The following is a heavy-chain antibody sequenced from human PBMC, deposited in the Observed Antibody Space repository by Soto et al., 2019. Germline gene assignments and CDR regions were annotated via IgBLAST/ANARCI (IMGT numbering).Heavy chain of an antibody. CDR3: ARSSLTYLEF. J-gene: IGHJ4*02. V-gene: IGHV3-11*01. CDR2: ISGSGSTT. CDR1: GFTFSDYY. Sequence: GGSLRLSCTASGFTFSDYYMSWIRQAPGKGLEWPAYISGSGSTTYYTDSVKGRFAISRDNARTSLYLQINSLRVEDSAVYYCARSSLTYLEFWGQGTLVTVSS.